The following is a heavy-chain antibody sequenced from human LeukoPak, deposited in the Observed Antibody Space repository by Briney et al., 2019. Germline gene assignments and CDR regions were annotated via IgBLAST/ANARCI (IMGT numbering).Heavy chain of an antibody. Sequence: GTSVKVSCKASGFTFTSSAMQWVRQARGQRLEWRGWIVVCSGNTNYAQKFQERVTITRDMSTSTAYMELSSLRSEDTAVYYCAADYDYVWGSYRSPYWGQGTLVTVSS. J-gene: IGHJ4*02. CDR2: IVVCSGNT. V-gene: IGHV1-58*02. CDR3: AADYDYVWGSYRSPY. CDR1: GFTFTSSA. D-gene: IGHD3-16*02.